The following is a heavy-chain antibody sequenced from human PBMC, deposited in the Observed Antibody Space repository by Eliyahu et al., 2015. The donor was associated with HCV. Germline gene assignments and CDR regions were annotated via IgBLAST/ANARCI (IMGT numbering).Heavy chain of an antibody. V-gene: IGHV3-53*01. J-gene: IGHJ4*02. CDR1: GFTVSTNY. CDR3: ATRLFDPQVI. D-gene: IGHD2-21*01. CDR2: IYRGDNP. Sequence: VRLVESGGGLIQPGGSLRLSCSASGFTVSTNYMSWVRQAPGKGLGWLSVIYRGDNPFYTDSVKGRFTISRDDSKNTVYFQMNSLRAEDTAVYYCATRLFDPQVIWGQGTLVTVSS.